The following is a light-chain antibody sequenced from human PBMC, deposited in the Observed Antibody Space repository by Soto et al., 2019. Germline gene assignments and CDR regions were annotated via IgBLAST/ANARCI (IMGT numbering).Light chain of an antibody. Sequence: QSALTQPASVSGSPGQSITISCTGTSSDGGSYNLVSWYQQHPGKAPKLMIYEGSKRPSGVSNRFSGSKSGKTASLTISGLQAEYEADYYCCSYAGSSSLVFGTGTKLTVL. J-gene: IGLJ1*01. V-gene: IGLV2-23*01. CDR1: SSDGGSYNL. CDR2: EGS. CDR3: CSYAGSSSLV.